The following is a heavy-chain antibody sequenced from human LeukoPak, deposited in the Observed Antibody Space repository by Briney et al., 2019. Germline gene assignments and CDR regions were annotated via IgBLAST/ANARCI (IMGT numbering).Heavy chain of an antibody. CDR2: ISSGSTYT. J-gene: IGHJ5*02. CDR3: ARGTWFDP. V-gene: IGHV3-21*01. CDR1: GFTFSGYS. Sequence: GGSLRLSCAASGFTFSGYSMNWVRQAPGKGLEWVSSISSGSTYTYYADSVKGRFTISRDNAKNSLYLQINRLRAEDTAVYYCARGTWFDPWGQGTLVTVSS. D-gene: IGHD1-1*01.